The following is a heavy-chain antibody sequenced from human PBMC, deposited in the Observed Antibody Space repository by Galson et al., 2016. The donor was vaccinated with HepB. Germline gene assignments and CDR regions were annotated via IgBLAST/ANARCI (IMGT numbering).Heavy chain of an antibody. CDR2: ISTYSGNT. CDR3: ARDVQYRFDS. J-gene: IGHJ4*02. V-gene: IGHV1-18*01. Sequence: SVKVSCKASGYTFTTSGISWVRQAPGQGLEWMGWISTYSGNTKYAQKFQGGLTLTIDSSTTTAYMELRSLGFDDTALYYCARDVQYRFDSWGQGTLVTVSS. D-gene: IGHD2/OR15-2a*01. CDR1: GYTFTTSG.